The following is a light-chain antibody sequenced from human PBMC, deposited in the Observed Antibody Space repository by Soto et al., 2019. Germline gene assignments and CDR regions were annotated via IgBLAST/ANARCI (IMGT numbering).Light chain of an antibody. V-gene: IGLV2-14*01. CDR1: SSDVGGYNY. CDR3: SSYTNSRTRV. J-gene: IGLJ1*01. Sequence: QSALTQPASVSGSPGQSITISCTGTSSDVGGYNYVSWYQQHPGTAPKLMIYEVSNRPSGVSNRFSGSKSGNTASLTISGLRAEDEADYYCSSYTNSRTRVFGPGTKVTVL. CDR2: EVS.